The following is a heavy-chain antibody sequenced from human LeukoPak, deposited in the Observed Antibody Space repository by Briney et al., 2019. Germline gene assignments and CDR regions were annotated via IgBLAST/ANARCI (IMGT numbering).Heavy chain of an antibody. V-gene: IGHV1-18*01. CDR3: ARAGAAAGTPFGY. CDR1: GYTFSSYG. CDR2: IASYNGNT. D-gene: IGHD6-13*01. Sequence: GASVKVSCKASGYTFSSYGISWVRQAPGQGLEWMGWIASYNGNTKYAQQLQGRVTMTTDTSTGTAYMELRSLRSDDTAVYYCARAGAAAGTPFGYWDQGTLVTVSS. J-gene: IGHJ4*02.